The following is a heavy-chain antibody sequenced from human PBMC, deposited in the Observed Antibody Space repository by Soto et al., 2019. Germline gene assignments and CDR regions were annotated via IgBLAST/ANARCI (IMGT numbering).Heavy chain of an antibody. J-gene: IGHJ4*02. Sequence: GGSLRLSCAASGFTFSSYGMHGVRQAPGKGLEWVAVISYDGSNKYYADSVNGRFTISRDNSKNTLYLQMNSLRAEDTAVYYCAKGEFGGILAGCALFDYWGQGTLVTGSS. CDR2: ISYDGSNK. CDR1: GFTFSSYG. V-gene: IGHV3-30*18. CDR3: AKGEFGGILAGCALFDY. D-gene: IGHD3-9*01.